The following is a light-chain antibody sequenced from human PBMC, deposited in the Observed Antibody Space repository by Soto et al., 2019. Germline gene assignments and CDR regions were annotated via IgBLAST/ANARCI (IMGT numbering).Light chain of an antibody. CDR3: QQYHTTPNT. V-gene: IGKV4-1*01. J-gene: IGKJ2*01. Sequence: DVVMTQSPDSLAVSLGERDAINCKSSQNLLFSSNNKNSLAWYQQKPGQPPKLLIYWASTRESGAPDRFSGSGSGRDFTLTISSLQAEDVAVYYCQQYHTTPNTFGQGTKVEIK. CDR1: QNLLFSSNNKNS. CDR2: WAS.